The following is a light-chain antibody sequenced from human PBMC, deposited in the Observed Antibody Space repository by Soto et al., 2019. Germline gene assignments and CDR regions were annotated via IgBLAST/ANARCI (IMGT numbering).Light chain of an antibody. CDR3: SSYISSITAHV. Sequence: QSALTQPPSVSGSPGQSVTISCTGSESDFASHNSVSWYQQAPGTAPKLIIFEVNNRPSGVPDRFSESKSGNTASLTISGLRPEDEADYYCSSYISSITAHVFGTGTKLTVL. CDR1: ESDFASHNS. CDR2: EVN. V-gene: IGLV2-18*02. J-gene: IGLJ1*01.